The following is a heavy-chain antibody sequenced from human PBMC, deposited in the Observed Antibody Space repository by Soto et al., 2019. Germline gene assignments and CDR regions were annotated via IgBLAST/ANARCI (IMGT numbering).Heavy chain of an antibody. J-gene: IGHJ5*02. CDR1: GCSIGSYY. D-gene: IGHD1-7*01. V-gene: IGHV4-59*12. CDR3: ARDPAIGTGTTPWFDP. Sequence: SETLSLTSTFSGCSIGSYYWSWIRQPPGKGLEWIGYIYYSGSTNYNPSLKSRVTISVDTSKNQFSLKLSSVTAADTAVYYCARDPAIGTGTTPWFDPWGQGTLVTVS. CDR2: IYYSGST.